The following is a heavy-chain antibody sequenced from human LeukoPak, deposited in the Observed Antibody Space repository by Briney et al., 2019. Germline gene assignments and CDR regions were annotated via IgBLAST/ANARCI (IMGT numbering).Heavy chain of an antibody. Sequence: ASVKVSCKASGYTFATYYIHWVRQAPGQGLEWMGIINPSGGTTTYAQKFQGRVTMTRDTSTSTVYMELNSLRSEDTAVYYCARPYDISASYYDYWGQGTLDTVSS. D-gene: IGHD3-22*01. J-gene: IGHJ4*02. CDR1: GYTFATYY. CDR2: INPSGGTT. CDR3: ARPYDISASYYDY. V-gene: IGHV1-46*01.